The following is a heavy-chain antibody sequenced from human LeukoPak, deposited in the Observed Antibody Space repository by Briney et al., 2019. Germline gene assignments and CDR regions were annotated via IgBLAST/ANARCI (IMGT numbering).Heavy chain of an antibody. D-gene: IGHD3-10*01. V-gene: IGHV1-18*04. J-gene: IGHJ4*02. CDR2: ISAYNGNT. CDR3: ASVVTMVRGVQVGDY. CDR1: GYTFPNYG. Sequence: ASVKVSCKPSGYTFPNYGISWVRQAPGQGLGGMGWISAYNGNTNYAQKLQGRVTMTTVTSTSTAYMELRSLRSDDTAVYYCASVVTMVRGVQVGDYWGQGTLVTVSS.